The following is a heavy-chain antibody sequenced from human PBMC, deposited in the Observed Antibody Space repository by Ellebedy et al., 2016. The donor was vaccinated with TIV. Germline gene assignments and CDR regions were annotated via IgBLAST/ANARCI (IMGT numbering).Heavy chain of an antibody. CDR3: ARTTWGTGDAVDI. J-gene: IGHJ3*02. CDR2: IHYSGST. CDR1: GGSISSYY. D-gene: IGHD3-16*01. V-gene: IGHV4-59*01. Sequence: SETLSLTCTVSGGSISSYYWSWIRQPPGKGLEWIGFIHYSGSTNNNPSLQSRVTISVDTSKNQVSLNVNSVTAADAAVYYCARTTWGTGDAVDIWGQGTMASVSS.